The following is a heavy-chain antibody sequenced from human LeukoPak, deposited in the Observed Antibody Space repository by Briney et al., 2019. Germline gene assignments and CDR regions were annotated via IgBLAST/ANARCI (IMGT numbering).Heavy chain of an antibody. V-gene: IGHV3-33*01. CDR1: GFILSSYG. CDR3: ARARGHYGSGSYYPY. J-gene: IGHJ4*02. CDR2: IWYDGSNK. Sequence: GGSLRLSCAASGFILSSYGMHWVRQAPGKGLEWVAVIWYDGSNKNYADSVKGRFTISRDDSKNTLYLQMNTLRAEDTAVYYCARARGHYGSGSYYPYWGQGTLVTVSS. D-gene: IGHD3-10*01.